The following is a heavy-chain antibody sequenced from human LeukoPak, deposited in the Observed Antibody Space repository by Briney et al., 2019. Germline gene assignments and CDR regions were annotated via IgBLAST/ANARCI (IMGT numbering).Heavy chain of an antibody. D-gene: IGHD3-3*01. CDR3: ARKDYDFWSGYMFYNWFDP. Sequence: GASVKVSCKTSGYTFTSYDINWVRQAPGQGLEWMGWMNPHSGNTAYAQKFQGRVTMTRHPSIRTAYMELSSLRSDDTAVYYCARKDYDFWSGYMFYNWFDPWGQGTLVTVSS. CDR2: MNPHSGNT. V-gene: IGHV1-8*01. J-gene: IGHJ5*02. CDR1: GYTFTSYD.